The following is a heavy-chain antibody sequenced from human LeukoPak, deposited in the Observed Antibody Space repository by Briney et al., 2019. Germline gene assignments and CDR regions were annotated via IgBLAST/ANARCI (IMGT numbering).Heavy chain of an antibody. D-gene: IGHD5-24*01. CDR1: GGTFSSYA. V-gene: IGHV1-69*13. CDR2: IIPIFGTA. J-gene: IGHJ3*02. Sequence: SVKVSCKASGGTFSSYAISWARQAPGQGLEWMGGIIPIFGTANYAQKFQGRVTITADESTSTAYMELSSLRSEDTAVYYCAKALTKDGYSVGDAFDIWGQGTMVTVSS. CDR3: AKALTKDGYSVGDAFDI.